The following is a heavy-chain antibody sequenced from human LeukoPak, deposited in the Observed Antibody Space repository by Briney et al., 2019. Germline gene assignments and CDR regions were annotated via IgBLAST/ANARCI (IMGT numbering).Heavy chain of an antibody. CDR2: IIPLFRTA. Sequence: SVKVSCKASGGTFISYAISWVRQAPGQGPEWMGGIIPLFRTANYAQKFQGRVTITADRSTNTAFMELSSLRSEDTAMYYCATNYEILSGYPKNYYFHIWGQGTMVTVSS. D-gene: IGHD3-9*01. V-gene: IGHV1-69*06. CDR1: GGTFISYA. CDR3: ATNYEILSGYPKNYYFHI. J-gene: IGHJ3*02.